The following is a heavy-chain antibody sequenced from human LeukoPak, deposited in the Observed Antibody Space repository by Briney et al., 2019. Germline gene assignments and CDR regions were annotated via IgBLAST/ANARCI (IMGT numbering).Heavy chain of an antibody. CDR1: GYTFTSYD. CDR2: MNPNSGNT. V-gene: IGHV1-8*03. D-gene: IGHD3-3*01. CDR3: ARADSRSITIFGVAPMDV. Sequence: ASVKVSCKASGYTFTSYDINWVRQATGQGLEWMGWMNPNSGNTGYAQKFQGRVTITRNTSISTAYIELSSLRSEDTAVYYCARADSRSITIFGVAPMDVWGKGTTVTVSS. J-gene: IGHJ6*03.